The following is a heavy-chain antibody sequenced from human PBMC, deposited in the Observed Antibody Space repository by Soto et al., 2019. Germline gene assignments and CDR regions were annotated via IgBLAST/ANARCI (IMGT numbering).Heavy chain of an antibody. D-gene: IGHD3-22*01. CDR3: ARDRSPYYDDSSGYSPFDY. CDR1: GGTFSSYA. J-gene: IGHJ4*02. Sequence: GASVKVSCKASGGTFSSYAISWVRQAPGQGLEWMGGIIPIFGTANYAQKFQGRVTITADESTSTAYMELSSLRSEDTAVYYCARDRSPYYDDSSGYSPFDYWGQGTLVTVSS. V-gene: IGHV1-69*13. CDR2: IIPIFGTA.